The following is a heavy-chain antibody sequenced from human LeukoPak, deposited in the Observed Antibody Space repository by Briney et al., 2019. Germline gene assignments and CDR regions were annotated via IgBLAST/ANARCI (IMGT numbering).Heavy chain of an antibody. CDR2: ISGSGGST. CDR1: GFTFSSYA. V-gene: IGHV3-23*01. D-gene: IGHD3-3*01. Sequence: GGSLRLSCVDSGFTFSSYAMSWVRQAPGKGLEWVSPISGSGGSTYYADSVKGRFTISRDNSKNTLYLQMNSLRAEDTAVYYCAKGQFLGWLFCDYWGQGTLVTVSS. J-gene: IGHJ4*02. CDR3: AKGQFLGWLFCDY.